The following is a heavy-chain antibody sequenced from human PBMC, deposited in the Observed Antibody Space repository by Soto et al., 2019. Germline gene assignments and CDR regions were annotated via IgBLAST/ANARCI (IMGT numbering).Heavy chain of an antibody. CDR3: ARGLVRYYDFWSGYTRAVGMDV. CDR1: GYTFTSYD. J-gene: IGHJ6*02. D-gene: IGHD3-3*01. CDR2: MNPNSGNT. V-gene: IGHV1-8*01. Sequence: ASVKVSCKASGYTFTSYDINWVRQATGQGLEWMGWMNPNSGNTGYAQKFQGRVTMTRNTSISTAYMELSSLRSEDTAVYYCARGLVRYYDFWSGYTRAVGMDVCRQGPTVT.